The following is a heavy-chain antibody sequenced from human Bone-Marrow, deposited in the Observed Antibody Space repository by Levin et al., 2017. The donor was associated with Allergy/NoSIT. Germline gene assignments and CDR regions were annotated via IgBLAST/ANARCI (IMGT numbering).Heavy chain of an antibody. D-gene: IGHD4-17*01. V-gene: IGHV3-73*01. CDR3: TRHAMTTVTTVWYWYFDL. Sequence: GESLKISCAASGFTFSGSAMHWVRQASGKGLEWVGRIRSKANSYATAYAASVKGRFTISRDDSKNTAYLQMNSLKTEDTAVYYCTRHAMTTVTTVWYWYFDLWGRGTLVTVSS. CDR2: IRSKANSYAT. J-gene: IGHJ2*01. CDR1: GFTFSGSA.